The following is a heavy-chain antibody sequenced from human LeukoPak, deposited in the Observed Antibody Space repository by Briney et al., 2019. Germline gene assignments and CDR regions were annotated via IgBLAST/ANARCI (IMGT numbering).Heavy chain of an antibody. CDR1: GYTFTEYY. J-gene: IGHJ4*02. Sequence: ASVKVSCKTSGYTFTEYYLHWVRQAPGQGLEWVGWIHPNTGATHHAQKFQGRLTMTRDTSISTVYMELTRLRSDDTAVYYCARDMGRYSGYDYDYWGQGTLVTASS. CDR3: ARDMGRYSGYDYDY. CDR2: IHPNTGAT. D-gene: IGHD5-12*01. V-gene: IGHV1-2*02.